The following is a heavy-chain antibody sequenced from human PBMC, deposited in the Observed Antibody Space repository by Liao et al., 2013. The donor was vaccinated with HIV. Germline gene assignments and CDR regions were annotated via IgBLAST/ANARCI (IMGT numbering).Heavy chain of an antibody. J-gene: IGHJ4*02. CDR1: GGSISSSNYY. Sequence: QLQLQESGPGLVKPSETLSLTCTVSGGSISSSNYYWGWIRQPPGKGLEWIGSIYYSGSTYYNPSLKSRVTISVDTSKNQFSLKLSSVTAADTAVYYCARGVLVIATHFDYWGQGTLVTVSS. CDR3: ARGVLVIATHFDY. CDR2: IYYSGST. D-gene: IGHD2-21*01. V-gene: IGHV4-39*07.